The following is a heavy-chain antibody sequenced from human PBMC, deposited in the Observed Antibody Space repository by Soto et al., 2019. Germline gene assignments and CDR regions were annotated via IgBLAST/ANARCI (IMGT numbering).Heavy chain of an antibody. CDR2: ISWNSGSI. CDR3: AKGHYCSSTSCYGSRPYYFDY. Sequence: LSLTCAASGFTFDDYAMHWVRQAPGKGLEWVSGISWNSGSIGYADSVKGRFTISRDNAKNSLYLQMNSLRAEDTALYYCAKGHYCSSTSCYGSRPYYFDYWGQGTLVTVSS. D-gene: IGHD2-2*01. CDR1: GFTFDDYA. J-gene: IGHJ4*02. V-gene: IGHV3-9*01.